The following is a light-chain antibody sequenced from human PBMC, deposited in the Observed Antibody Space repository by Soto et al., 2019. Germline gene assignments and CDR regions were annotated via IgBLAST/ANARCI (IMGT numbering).Light chain of an antibody. Sequence: QSVLTQPPSASGTPGQRVTISCSGSSSNIGSNTVNWYQQLPGTAPKLLIYSNNQRPSGVPDRFSGSKSGTSASLAISGLQPEDEADYYCAAWDDSWNGWVFGGGTKLTVL. CDR1: SSNIGSNT. CDR3: AAWDDSWNGWV. J-gene: IGLJ3*02. V-gene: IGLV1-44*01. CDR2: SNN.